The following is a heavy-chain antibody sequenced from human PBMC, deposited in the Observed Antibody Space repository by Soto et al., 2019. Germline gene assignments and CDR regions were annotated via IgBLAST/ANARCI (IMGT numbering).Heavy chain of an antibody. Sequence: GASVKVSCKASGDTRTDFSMHWVRQAPGQRPEWMGWLSVGNGDTKYSQKFQGRVTITRDTSARTAYMELSNLRSEDTAVYYCVKSAIMTAVLKDYYGMDLWGQGTTVTVSS. CDR2: LSVGNGDT. D-gene: IGHD2-2*01. V-gene: IGHV1-3*01. J-gene: IGHJ6*02. CDR1: GDTRTDFS. CDR3: VKSAIMTAVLKDYYGMDL.